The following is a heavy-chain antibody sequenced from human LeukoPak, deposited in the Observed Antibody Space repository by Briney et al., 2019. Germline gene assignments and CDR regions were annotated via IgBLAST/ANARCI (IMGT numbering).Heavy chain of an antibody. J-gene: IGHJ4*02. Sequence: GGSLRLSCAASGFTFSSYEMNWVRQAPGKGLEWVSYISSSGSTIYYADSVKGRFTISRDNAKNSLYLQMNSLRAEDTAVYYCARGDDILTGYYTFDYWDQGTLVTVSS. CDR2: ISSSGSTI. CDR3: ARGDDILTGYYTFDY. V-gene: IGHV3-48*03. CDR1: GFTFSSYE. D-gene: IGHD3-9*01.